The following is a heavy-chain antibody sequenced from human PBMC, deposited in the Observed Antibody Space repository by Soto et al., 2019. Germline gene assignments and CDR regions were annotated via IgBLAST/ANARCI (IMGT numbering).Heavy chain of an antibody. J-gene: IGHJ6*02. Sequence: GESLKISCKGSGYSFTSYWIGWVRQMPGKGLEWMGIIYPGDSDTRYSPSFQGQVTISADKSISTAYLQWSSLKASDTAMYYCARDVPAEGNYYYYGMDVWGQGTTVTVSS. CDR1: GYSFTSYW. V-gene: IGHV5-51*01. D-gene: IGHD2-2*01. CDR3: ARDVPAEGNYYYYGMDV. CDR2: IYPGDSDT.